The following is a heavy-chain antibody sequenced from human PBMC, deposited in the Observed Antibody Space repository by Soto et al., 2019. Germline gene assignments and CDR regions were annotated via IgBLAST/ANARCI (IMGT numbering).Heavy chain of an antibody. CDR2: INHSGST. Sequence: PSETLSLTCAVYGGSFSGYYWSWIRQPPGKGLEWIGEINHSGSTNYNPSLKSRVTISVDTSKNQFSLKLSSVTAADTAVYYCARVMGHDSSGYLSHWGQGTLVTVSS. CDR3: ARVMGHDSSGYLSH. D-gene: IGHD3-22*01. CDR1: GGSFSGYY. J-gene: IGHJ4*02. V-gene: IGHV4-34*01.